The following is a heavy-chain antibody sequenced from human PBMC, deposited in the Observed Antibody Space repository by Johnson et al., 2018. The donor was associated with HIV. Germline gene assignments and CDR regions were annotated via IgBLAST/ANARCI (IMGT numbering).Heavy chain of an antibody. V-gene: IGHV3-7*05. CDR3: AKDSLSSSSWSNAFDI. CDR2: INQDGSEK. Sequence: VQLVESGGGLVQPGGSLSLSCAASGSTFSNFWMSWVRQAPGKGLEWVANINQDGSEKYYVDSVKGRFTVSRDNAKNSLYLQMSSLRAEDTALYYCAKDSLSSSSWSNAFDIWGQGTMVTVSS. J-gene: IGHJ3*02. D-gene: IGHD6-13*01. CDR1: GSTFSNFW.